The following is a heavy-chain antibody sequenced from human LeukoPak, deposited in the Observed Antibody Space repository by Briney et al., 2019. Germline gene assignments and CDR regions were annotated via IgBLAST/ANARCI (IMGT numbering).Heavy chain of an antibody. V-gene: IGHV3-23*01. CDR3: ANWPDAFDI. CDR1: AFTFTTNG. Sequence: AARSLRLSCAASAFTFTTNGMSWVRPAPGKGLEWVIAMRGGGRSRYYADAVKCRFTISGDKYKNTLYLQMHSLRDEDTAVYYCANWPDAFDIWGQGTMVTVSS. J-gene: IGHJ3*02. CDR2: MRGGGRSR.